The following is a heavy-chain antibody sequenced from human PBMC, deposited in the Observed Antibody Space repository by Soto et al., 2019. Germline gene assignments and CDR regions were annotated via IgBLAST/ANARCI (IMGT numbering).Heavy chain of an antibody. CDR2: IRYDGYF. D-gene: IGHD3-10*01. CDR3: ARHGFGSRHGLVDV. V-gene: IGHV4-59*08. Sequence: QVQLQESGPGLVKPSETLSLTCTVSGGSIPNYYCSWFRQPPGKGLEWIGYIRYDGYFIYNLSLKRRVTMSMDTSKTQFSLMLESVTVTDTAVYYCARHGFGSRHGLVDVWGQGTTVIVSS. CDR1: GGSIPNYY. J-gene: IGHJ6*02.